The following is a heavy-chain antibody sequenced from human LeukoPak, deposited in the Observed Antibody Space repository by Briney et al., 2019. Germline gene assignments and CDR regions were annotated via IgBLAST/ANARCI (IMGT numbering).Heavy chain of an antibody. D-gene: IGHD4-17*01. CDR2: IYSDNT. CDR1: GFTVSSNS. V-gene: IGHV3-53*01. CDR3: ARDAMSSVTTSPYYFDY. Sequence: GGSLRLSCAASGFTVSSNSMSWVRQAPGKGLEWVSFIYSDNTHYSDSVKGRFTISRDNSKNTLYLQMNSLRAEDTAVYYCARDAMSSVTTSPYYFDYWGQGTLVTVSS. J-gene: IGHJ4*02.